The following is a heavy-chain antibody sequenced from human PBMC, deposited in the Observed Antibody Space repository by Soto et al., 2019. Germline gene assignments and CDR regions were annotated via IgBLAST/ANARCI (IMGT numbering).Heavy chain of an antibody. Sequence: QVQLVESGGGVVQPGRSLRLSCAASGFTFSSYGMHWVRQAPGKGLEWVAVISYDGSNKYYADPVKGRFTISRDKSKNTLYLKKNSLRAKDTAVYYCARGGHSSGWSEFYGMDVWGQGTTVTVSS. V-gene: IGHV3-30*03. D-gene: IGHD6-19*01. CDR2: ISYDGSNK. J-gene: IGHJ6*02. CDR1: GFTFSSYG. CDR3: ARGGHSSGWSEFYGMDV.